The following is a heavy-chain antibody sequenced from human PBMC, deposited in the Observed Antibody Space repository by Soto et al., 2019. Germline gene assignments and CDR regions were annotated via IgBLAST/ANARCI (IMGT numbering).Heavy chain of an antibody. CDR2: INPSGGST. D-gene: IGHD2-15*01. V-gene: IGHV1-46*01. CDR3: ARGSICSGGSCQGRSWFDP. CDR1: GYTFTSYY. Sequence: QVQLVQSGAEVKKPGASVKVSCKASGYTFTSYYMHWVRQAPGQGLEWMGIINPSGGSTSYAQKFQVIVTMTRDTSTSTVYMELSSMRSEDTAVYYCARGSICSGGSCQGRSWFDPWGQGTMGTVSS. J-gene: IGHJ5*02.